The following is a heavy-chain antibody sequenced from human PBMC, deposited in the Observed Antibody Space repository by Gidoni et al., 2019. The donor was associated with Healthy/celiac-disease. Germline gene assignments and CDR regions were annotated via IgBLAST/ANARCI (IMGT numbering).Heavy chain of an antibody. J-gene: IGHJ4*02. V-gene: IGHV3-33*01. Sequence: QVQLVEPGGGVVQPGRPLRLSCAASGFTFSSYGMHWVRQAPGKGLEGVAVIWDDGSNKYYADSVKGRFTISRDNSKNTLYLQMNSLRAEDTAVYYCARADSSGGYWGQGTLVTVSS. CDR2: IWDDGSNK. D-gene: IGHD5-18*01. CDR3: ARADSSGGY. CDR1: GFTFSSYG.